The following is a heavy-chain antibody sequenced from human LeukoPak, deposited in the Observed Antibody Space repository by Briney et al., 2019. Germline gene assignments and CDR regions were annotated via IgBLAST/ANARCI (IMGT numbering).Heavy chain of an antibody. CDR1: GFTFSSYA. Sequence: PGGSLRLSCAASGFTFSSYAMHWVRQAPGKGLEWVAVISYDGSNKYYADSVKGRFTISRDNSKNSLYLQMNSLRAEDTAVYYCARGVVDQLLFGGYNWFDPWGQGTLVTVSS. D-gene: IGHD2-2*01. CDR2: ISYDGSNK. CDR3: ARGVVDQLLFGGYNWFDP. V-gene: IGHV3-30*04. J-gene: IGHJ5*02.